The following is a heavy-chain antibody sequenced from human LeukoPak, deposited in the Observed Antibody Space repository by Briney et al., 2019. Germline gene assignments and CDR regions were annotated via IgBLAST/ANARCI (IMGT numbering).Heavy chain of an antibody. CDR1: GYSISSGYY. Sequence: SETLSLTCTVSGYSISSGYYWGWIRQPPGKGLEWIGSIYHSGSTYYNPSLKSRVTISVDTSKNQFSLKLSSVTAADTAVYYCARVVMAYDAFDVWGQGTMVTVSS. J-gene: IGHJ3*01. CDR3: ARVVMAYDAFDV. V-gene: IGHV4-38-2*02. D-gene: IGHD2-21*01. CDR2: IYHSGST.